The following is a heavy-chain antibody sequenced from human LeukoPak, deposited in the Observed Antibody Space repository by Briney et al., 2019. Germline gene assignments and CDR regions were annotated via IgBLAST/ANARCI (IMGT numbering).Heavy chain of an antibody. J-gene: IGHJ4*02. CDR2: ISSSGSTI. CDR1: GFTFSSYE. Sequence: GGSLRLSCAASGFTFSSYEMSWVRQAPGKGLEWVSYISSSGSTIYYADSVKGRFTISRDNAKNSLYLQMNSLRAEDTAVYYCARVYYYDILTGYEDDDYWGQGTLVTVSS. CDR3: ARVYYYDILTGYEDDDY. V-gene: IGHV3-48*03. D-gene: IGHD3-9*01.